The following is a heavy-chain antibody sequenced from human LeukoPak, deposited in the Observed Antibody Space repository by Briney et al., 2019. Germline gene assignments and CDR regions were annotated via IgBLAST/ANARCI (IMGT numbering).Heavy chain of an antibody. CDR2: IYSGGST. CDR1: GFTASSNY. V-gene: IGHV3-53*01. CDR3: ARGRGGSYFPIDY. D-gene: IGHD3-10*01. Sequence: GGSLRLSCAASGFTASSNYMSWVRQAPGKGLEWVSVIYSGGSTHYADSVKGRFTISRDNPKNTLYLQMNSLRAEDTAVYYCARGRGGSYFPIDYWGQGTLVTVSS. J-gene: IGHJ4*02.